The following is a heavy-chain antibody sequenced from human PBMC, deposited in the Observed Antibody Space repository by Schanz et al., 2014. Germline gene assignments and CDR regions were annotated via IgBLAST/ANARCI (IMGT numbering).Heavy chain of an antibody. CDR1: GGSISGYY. J-gene: IGHJ5*02. D-gene: IGHD3-10*01. Sequence: QVHLQQWGAGLLKPSATLSLTCGVYGGSISGYYWSWIRQPPGKGLEWIGEINHSGVTNYNPFLESRLTILIDVSKHKISLKMPSVTAEDTAVYYCARGKGPRGWFDPWGQGTLVTVSS. V-gene: IGHV4-34*01. CDR3: ARGKGPRGWFDP. CDR2: INHSGVT.